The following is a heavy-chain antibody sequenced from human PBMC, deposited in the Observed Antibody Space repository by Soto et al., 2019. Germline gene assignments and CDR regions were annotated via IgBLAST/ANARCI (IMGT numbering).Heavy chain of an antibody. Sequence: GASVKVSCKASGYTFTSYYMHWVRQAPGQGLEWMGIINPSGGSTSYAQKFQGRVTMTRDTSTSTVYMELSSLRSEDTAVYYCARAYSSSAYPRSLLYYYMDVWGKGTTVTVSS. CDR1: GYTFTSYY. CDR2: INPSGGST. CDR3: ARAYSSSAYPRSLLYYYMDV. D-gene: IGHD6-6*01. J-gene: IGHJ6*03. V-gene: IGHV1-46*03.